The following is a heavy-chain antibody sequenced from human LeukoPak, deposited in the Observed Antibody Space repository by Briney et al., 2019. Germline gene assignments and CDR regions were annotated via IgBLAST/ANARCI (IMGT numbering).Heavy chain of an antibody. CDR1: GFTFSSYS. CDR2: TNRRGDIT. Sequence: GGSLRLSCAASGFTFSSYSMNWVRQVPGKGLEWVSGTNRRGDITGYADFVKGRFTISRDNANNTLFLQMSSLRAEETAVYFCAREILAPGKTHDYWGQGTLVTVSS. V-gene: IGHV3-20*04. J-gene: IGHJ4*02. CDR3: AREILAPGKTHDY.